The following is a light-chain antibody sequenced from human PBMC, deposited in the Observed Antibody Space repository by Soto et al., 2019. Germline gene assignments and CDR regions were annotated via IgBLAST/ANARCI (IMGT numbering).Light chain of an antibody. V-gene: IGKV1-39*01. CDR2: GAS. CDR3: QQSQITPWT. CDR1: QSINRF. Sequence: DIQMTQSPSSLSASVGDRVTITCRASQSINRFLNWYQQKPGKGPNLLIYGASTLQSGVPLRFSGSGSGTDFTLTISSLQPEDFATYYCQQSQITPWTFGQGTIVDIK. J-gene: IGKJ1*01.